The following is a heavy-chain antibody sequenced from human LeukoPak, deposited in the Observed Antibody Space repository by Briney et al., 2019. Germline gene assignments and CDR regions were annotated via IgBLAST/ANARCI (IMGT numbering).Heavy chain of an antibody. Sequence: SETMSLTCAVYGVSFSGYYWSWIRQPPGKGLEWIGEINHSGSTNYNPSLKSRVTISVDTSKNQFSLKLSSVTAADTAVYYCARGQVAGVDYWGQGTLVTVSS. V-gene: IGHV4-34*01. D-gene: IGHD6-19*01. CDR3: ARGQVAGVDY. CDR2: INHSGST. CDR1: GVSFSGYY. J-gene: IGHJ4*02.